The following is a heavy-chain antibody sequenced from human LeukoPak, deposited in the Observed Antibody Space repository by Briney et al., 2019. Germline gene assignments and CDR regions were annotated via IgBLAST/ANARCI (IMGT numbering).Heavy chain of an antibody. J-gene: IGHJ5*02. V-gene: IGHV4-39*07. CDR2: IYYRGST. CDR3: ARDYIGGRIFIEPGYNWFDP. CDR1: GGSISSSSYY. D-gene: IGHD2-15*01. Sequence: SETLSLTCTVSGGSISSSSYYWGWIRQPPGKGLEWIGSIYYRGSTYYNPSLKSRVTISVDTSKNQFSLKLSSVTAADTAVYYCARDYIGGRIFIEPGYNWFDPWGQGTLVTVSS.